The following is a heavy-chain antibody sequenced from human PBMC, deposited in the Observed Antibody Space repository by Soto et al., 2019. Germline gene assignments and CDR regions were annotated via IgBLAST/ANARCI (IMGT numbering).Heavy chain of an antibody. D-gene: IGHD3-10*01. Sequence: QVQLVQSGAEVKKPGSSVKVSCKASGGTFSSHAFNWVRQAPGQGLEWMGGIMPIIGTANYAQKFQGRVTITADESTSTAYMELSSLRSADTAVYYCARDLEFRDGNITHLDYWGQGTLVTVSS. V-gene: IGHV1-69*01. CDR2: IMPIIGTA. CDR3: ARDLEFRDGNITHLDY. J-gene: IGHJ4*02. CDR1: GGTFSSHA.